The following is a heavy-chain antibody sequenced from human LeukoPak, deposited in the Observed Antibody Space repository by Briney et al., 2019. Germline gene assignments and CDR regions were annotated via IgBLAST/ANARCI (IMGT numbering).Heavy chain of an antibody. Sequence: GGSLRLSCSASGFTFSSYWMHWVRQAPGKGLVWVSRINTEGSSTRYADSVKGRFTVSRDNAKNTLSLQMNSLRDEDTAVYYCAKEPNAYSSDSYFDYWGQGTLVTVSS. D-gene: IGHD3-10*01. V-gene: IGHV3-74*01. J-gene: IGHJ4*02. CDR3: AKEPNAYSSDSYFDY. CDR2: INTEGSST. CDR1: GFTFSSYW.